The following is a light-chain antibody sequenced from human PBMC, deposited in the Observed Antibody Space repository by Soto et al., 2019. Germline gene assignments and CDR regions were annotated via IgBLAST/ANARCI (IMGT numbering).Light chain of an antibody. J-gene: IGLJ1*01. CDR2: EVS. CDR3: SSYAGSNNFPV. Sequence: QSALTQPPSASESPGQSVTISCTGTSSDVGGYNYVSWYQQHPGKAPKLMIYEVSKRPSGVPDRFSGSKSGNTASLTVSGLQAEDEADYYCSSYAGSNNFPVFGTGTQLTVL. CDR1: SSDVGGYNY. V-gene: IGLV2-8*01.